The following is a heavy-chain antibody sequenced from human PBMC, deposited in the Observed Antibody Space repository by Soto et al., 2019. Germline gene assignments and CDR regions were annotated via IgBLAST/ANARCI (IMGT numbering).Heavy chain of an antibody. Sequence: QLQLQESGPGLVKPSETLSLTCTVSGDSISNSNYYWGWIRQPPGKGLEWIGSFNYRGSTYYNPPLKSRVTISGDTSKNQFSLKLSSVTAADTAVYFCARHEAIQLWRWGVDYWGQGTLVTVSS. J-gene: IGHJ4*02. CDR1: GDSISNSNYY. D-gene: IGHD5-18*01. CDR3: ARHEAIQLWRWGVDY. CDR2: FNYRGST. V-gene: IGHV4-39*01.